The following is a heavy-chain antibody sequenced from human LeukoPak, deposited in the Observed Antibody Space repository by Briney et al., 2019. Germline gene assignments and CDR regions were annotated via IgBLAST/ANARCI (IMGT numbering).Heavy chain of an antibody. CDR2: IKEDGSEE. CDR3: ARDPAAWDY. Sequence: GGSLRLSCAASGFIFSNYWMSWVRQAPGKGLEWVANIKEDGSEEYYVDSVTGRFTISRENSKNSLYLQMNSLRAEDTAVYYCARDPAAWDYWGQGTLVTVSS. V-gene: IGHV3-7*01. J-gene: IGHJ4*02. CDR1: GFIFSNYW. D-gene: IGHD6-13*01.